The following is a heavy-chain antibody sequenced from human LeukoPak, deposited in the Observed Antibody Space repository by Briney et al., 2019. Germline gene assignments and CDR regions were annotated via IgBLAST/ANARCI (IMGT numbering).Heavy chain of an antibody. CDR1: GFTFSNYA. CDR2: ISGSSDTT. J-gene: IGHJ4*02. D-gene: IGHD5-12*01. Sequence: GGSLRLSCTASGFTFSNYAVSWVRQAPGKGLEWISGISGSSDTTYYADAVKGRFTISRDNSKNTLYLQMNSLRAEDTAVYYCAKVGFGSGYDPEFFDYWGQGTLVTVSS. V-gene: IGHV3-23*01. CDR3: AKVGFGSGYDPEFFDY.